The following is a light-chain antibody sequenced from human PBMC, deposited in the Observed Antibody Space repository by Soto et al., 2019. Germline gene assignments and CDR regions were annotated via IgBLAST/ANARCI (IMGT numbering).Light chain of an antibody. Sequence: EIVLTQSPATLSLSPWERATLSCRDSQSVSSYLAWYQQNPGQAPRLLINDASNRTTGIPARFSGSGSVTDFTLTISSLEPEDFAVYYCQQRSNWPLTFGQGTKVEIK. J-gene: IGKJ1*01. CDR1: QSVSSY. CDR2: DAS. V-gene: IGKV3-11*01. CDR3: QQRSNWPLT.